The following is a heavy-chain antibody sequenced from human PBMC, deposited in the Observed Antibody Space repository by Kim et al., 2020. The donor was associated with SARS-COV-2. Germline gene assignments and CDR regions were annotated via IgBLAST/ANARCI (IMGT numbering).Heavy chain of an antibody. CDR3: ARHGYFWVLGDNWFDP. CDR1: GGSISSSSYY. D-gene: IGHD3-3*01. V-gene: IGHV4-39*01. Sequence: SETLSLTCTVSGGSISSSSYYWGWIRQPPGKGLEWIGSIYYSGSTYYNPSLKSRVTISVDTSKNQFSLKLSSVTAADTAVYYCARHGYFWVLGDNWFDPWGQGTLVTVSS. J-gene: IGHJ5*02. CDR2: IYYSGST.